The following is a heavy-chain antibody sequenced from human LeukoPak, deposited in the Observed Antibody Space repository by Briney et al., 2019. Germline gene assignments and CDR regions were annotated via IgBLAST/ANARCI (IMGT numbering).Heavy chain of an antibody. J-gene: IGHJ6*02. D-gene: IGHD6-19*01. Sequence: PSETLSLTCAVYGGSFSGYYWSWIRQPPGMGLEWIGEINHSGSTNYNPSLKSRVTISVDTSKNQFSLKLSSVTAADTAVYYCARVEAVAYYYYGMDVWGQGTTVTVSS. CDR2: INHSGST. CDR1: GGSFSGYY. CDR3: ARVEAVAYYYYGMDV. V-gene: IGHV4-34*01.